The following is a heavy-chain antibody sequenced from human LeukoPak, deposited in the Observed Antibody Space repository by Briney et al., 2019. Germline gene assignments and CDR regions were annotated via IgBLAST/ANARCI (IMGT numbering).Heavy chain of an antibody. V-gene: IGHV4-30-2*01. J-gene: IGHJ1*01. Sequence: SQTLSLTCTVSGGSISSGGYYWSWIRQPPGKGLEWIGSIYHSESTYYNPSLKSRVTISVDRSKNQFSLKLSSVTAADTAVYYCARAGDSDTYYCPFQHWGQGTLVTVSS. CDR1: GGSISSGGYY. CDR2: IYHSEST. D-gene: IGHD3-10*01. CDR3: ARAGDSDTYYCPFQH.